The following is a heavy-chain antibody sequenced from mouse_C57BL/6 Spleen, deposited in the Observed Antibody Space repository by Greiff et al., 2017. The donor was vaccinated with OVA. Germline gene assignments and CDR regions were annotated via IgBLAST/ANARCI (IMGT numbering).Heavy chain of an antibody. CDR1: GYSITSGYY. CDR2: ISYDGSN. CDR3: AREGITTVVATDWYCDV. J-gene: IGHJ1*03. Sequence: DVKLQESGPGLVKPSQSLSLTCSVTGYSITSGYYWNWIRQFPGNKLEWMGYISYDGSNNYNPSLKNRIAITRDTSKNQFFLKLNSVTTEDTATYYCAREGITTVVATDWYCDVWGTGTTVTVSS. D-gene: IGHD1-1*01. V-gene: IGHV3-6*01.